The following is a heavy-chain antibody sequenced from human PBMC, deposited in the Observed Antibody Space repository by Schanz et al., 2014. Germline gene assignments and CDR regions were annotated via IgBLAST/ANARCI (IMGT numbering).Heavy chain of an antibody. J-gene: IGHJ6*03. V-gene: IGHV3-33*01. Sequence: VQLLESGGGFVQPGGSLRLSCAASGFTFSNHGMHWVRQSPGKGLEWAALIWYDGSNEYYADSVKGRFTISRDNPKKTLYLQMNSLRAEDTAVYYCARDHQWLARYYMDVWGKGTTVTVSS. D-gene: IGHD6-19*01. CDR2: IWYDGSNE. CDR3: ARDHQWLARYYMDV. CDR1: GFTFSNHG.